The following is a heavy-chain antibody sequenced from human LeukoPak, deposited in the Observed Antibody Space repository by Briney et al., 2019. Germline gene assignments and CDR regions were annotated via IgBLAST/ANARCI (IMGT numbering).Heavy chain of an antibody. Sequence: SETLSLTCTVSGGSISSYYWSWIRQPPGKGLEWIGYIYYSGSTNYNPSLKSRVTISVDTSKNQFSLKLSPVTAADTAVYYCARDGSGGSSAALDYWGQGTLVTVSS. D-gene: IGHD6-6*01. J-gene: IGHJ4*02. V-gene: IGHV4-59*01. CDR3: ARDGSGGSSAALDY. CDR1: GGSISSYY. CDR2: IYYSGST.